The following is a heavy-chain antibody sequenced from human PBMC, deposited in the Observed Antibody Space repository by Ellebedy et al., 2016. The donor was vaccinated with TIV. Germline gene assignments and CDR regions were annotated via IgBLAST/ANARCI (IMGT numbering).Heavy chain of an antibody. Sequence: MPSETLSLTCTVSGGSISSYYWSWIRPPPGKGLEWIGYIYYSGSTNYNPSLKSRVTISVDTSKNQFSLKLSSVTAADTAVYYCARDNVGVPFDYWGQGTLVTVSS. CDR1: GGSISSYY. CDR3: ARDNVGVPFDY. V-gene: IGHV4-59*01. J-gene: IGHJ4*02. D-gene: IGHD1-26*01. CDR2: IYYSGST.